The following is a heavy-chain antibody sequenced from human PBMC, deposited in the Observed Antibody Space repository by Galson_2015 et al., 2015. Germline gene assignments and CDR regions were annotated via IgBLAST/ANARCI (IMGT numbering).Heavy chain of an antibody. CDR3: ARDAYSSWDHPELGMDV. D-gene: IGHD6-6*01. CDR2: ISYDGSNK. CDR1: GFTFSSYA. J-gene: IGHJ6*02. Sequence: SLRLSCAASGFTFSSYAMHWVRQAPGKGLEWVAVISYDGSNKYYADSVKDRFTISRDNSKNTLYLQMNSLRAEDTAVYYCARDAYSSWDHPELGMDVSGQATPVTLPS. V-gene: IGHV3-30-3*01.